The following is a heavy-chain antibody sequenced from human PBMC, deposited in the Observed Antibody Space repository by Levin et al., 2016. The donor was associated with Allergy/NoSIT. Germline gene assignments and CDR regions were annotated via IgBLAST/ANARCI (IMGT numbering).Heavy chain of an antibody. J-gene: IGHJ3*02. CDR3: AREGYSSGRCGTFDI. D-gene: IGHD2-15*01. Sequence: GGSLRLSCAVSGGTLSHHIVTWVRQAPGKGLEWVSTISGIDGSTYYGGSLKGRLIISIDTSKNTVYLQMNSLTAEDTATYYCAREGYSSGRCGTFDIWGQGTTVVVSS. CDR2: ISGIDGST. V-gene: IGHV3-23*01. CDR1: GGTLSHHI.